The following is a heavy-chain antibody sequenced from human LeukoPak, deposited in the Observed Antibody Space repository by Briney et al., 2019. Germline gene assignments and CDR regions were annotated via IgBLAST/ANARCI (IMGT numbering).Heavy chain of an antibody. V-gene: IGHV1-69*04. D-gene: IGHD2-2*01. CDR2: IIPILGIA. CDR1: GGTFSSYA. CDR3: AREENRDIVVVGHQMNIDI. J-gene: IGHJ3*02. Sequence: ASVKVSCKASGGTFSSYAISWVRQAPGQGFEWMGRIIPILGIANYAQKFQGRVTITADKSTSTAYMELSSLRSEDTAVYYCAREENRDIVVVGHQMNIDIWGQGTMVTVSS.